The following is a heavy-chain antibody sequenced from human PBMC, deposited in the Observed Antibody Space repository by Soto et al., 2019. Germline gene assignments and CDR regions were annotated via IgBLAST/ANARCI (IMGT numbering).Heavy chain of an antibody. J-gene: IGHJ2*01. CDR2: ITPIFGTP. Sequence: QVQLVQSGTEVKKPGSSVKVSCKASGGTFSRYAINWVRHAPGQGLEWMGGITPIFGTPNYAQKFQGRVTITADGSTKTAYMELRRLRFEDTAVYYCAETLGLAVSGPGRFDLWGRGTLVTVTS. D-gene: IGHD6-19*01. CDR3: AETLGLAVSGPGRFDL. CDR1: GGTFSRYA. V-gene: IGHV1-69*12.